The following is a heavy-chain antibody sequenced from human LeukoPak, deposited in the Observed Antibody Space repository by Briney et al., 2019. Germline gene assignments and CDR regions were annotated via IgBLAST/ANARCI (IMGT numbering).Heavy chain of an antibody. Sequence: SETLSLTCAVYGGSFSGYYWSWIRQPPGKGLEWIGYIYYSGSTNYNPPLKSRVTISVDTSKNQFSLKLSSVTAADTAVYYCARVRGSYRYLDYWGQGTLVTVSS. D-gene: IGHD3-16*02. J-gene: IGHJ4*02. CDR1: GGSFSGYY. CDR3: ARVRGSYRYLDY. V-gene: IGHV4-59*08. CDR2: IYYSGST.